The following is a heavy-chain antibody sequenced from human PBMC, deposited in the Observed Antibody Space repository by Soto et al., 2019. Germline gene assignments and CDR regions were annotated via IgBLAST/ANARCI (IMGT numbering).Heavy chain of an antibody. CDR2: IYYSGST. Sequence: PSETLSHTSTASGSSISSYCWTWIRQPPGEGLEWIGSIYYSGSTYYNPSLKSRVTISVDTSKNQFSLKLSSVTAADTAVYYCARQIVVPAAMSDYYYGMDVWGQGTTVTVSS. D-gene: IGHD2-2*01. V-gene: IGHV4-59*05. CDR1: GSSISSYC. J-gene: IGHJ6*02. CDR3: ARQIVVPAAMSDYYYGMDV.